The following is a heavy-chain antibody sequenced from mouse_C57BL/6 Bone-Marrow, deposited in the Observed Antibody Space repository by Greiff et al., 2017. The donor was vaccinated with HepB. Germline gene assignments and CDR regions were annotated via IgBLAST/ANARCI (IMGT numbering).Heavy chain of an antibody. CDR1: GFNIKDDY. D-gene: IGHD2-4*01. J-gene: IGHJ3*01. CDR2: IDPENGDT. CDR3: TTDDYDSY. Sequence: VQLQQSGAELVRPGASVKLSCTASGFNIKDDYMHWVKQRPVQGLEWIGWIDPENGDTEYASKFQGKATITADTSSNTAYLQLSSLTSEDTAVYYCTTDDYDSYWGQGTLVTVSA. V-gene: IGHV14-4*01.